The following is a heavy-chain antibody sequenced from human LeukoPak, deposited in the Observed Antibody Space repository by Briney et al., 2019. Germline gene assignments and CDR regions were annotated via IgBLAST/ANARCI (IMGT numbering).Heavy chain of an antibody. CDR1: GYTFTSYA. V-gene: IGHV1-3*01. J-gene: IGHJ4*02. D-gene: IGHD6-13*01. CDR2: INAGNGNT. CDR3: ARDAGIAAAGTDY. Sequence: GASVKVSCKASGYTFTSYAMHWVRQAPGQRLEWMGWINAGNGNTKYSQKFQGRVTITRDTSASTAYMELSSLRSEDTAVYYCARDAGIAAAGTDYWGQGTLVTVSS.